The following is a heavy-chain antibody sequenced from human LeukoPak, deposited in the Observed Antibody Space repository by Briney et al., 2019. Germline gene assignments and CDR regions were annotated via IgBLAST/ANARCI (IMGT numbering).Heavy chain of an antibody. J-gene: IGHJ4*02. Sequence: ASVKVSCKASGGTFSSYAISWVRQAPGQGLEWMGGIIPIFGTANYAQKFQGRVTITTDESTSTAYMELSSLRSEDTAVYYCAVGYYDSSGYRPIDYWGQGTLVTVSS. D-gene: IGHD3-22*01. CDR3: AVGYYDSSGYRPIDY. V-gene: IGHV1-69*05. CDR2: IIPIFGTA. CDR1: GGTFSSYA.